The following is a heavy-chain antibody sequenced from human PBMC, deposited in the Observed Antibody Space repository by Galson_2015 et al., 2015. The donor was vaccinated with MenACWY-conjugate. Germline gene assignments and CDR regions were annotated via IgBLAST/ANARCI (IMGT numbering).Heavy chain of an antibody. J-gene: IGHJ6*02. CDR3: ARHPPGGRGMDV. Sequence: QSGAEVKKPGESLKISCKASGYNFITYWIGWVRQVPGKGLEWMGLISPGDSNTRYSPAFQGQVTISADKSISTAYLQWNSLQASGTAMYYCARHPPGGRGMDVWGQGTTVTVSS. CDR2: ISPGDSNT. CDR1: GYNFITYW. D-gene: IGHD1-26*01. V-gene: IGHV5-51*01.